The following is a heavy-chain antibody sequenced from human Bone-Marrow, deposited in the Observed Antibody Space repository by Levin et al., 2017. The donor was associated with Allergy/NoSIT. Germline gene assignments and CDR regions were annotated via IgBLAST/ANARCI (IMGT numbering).Heavy chain of an antibody. V-gene: IGHV4-31*03. D-gene: IGHD3-9*01. Sequence: SETLSLTCTVSGGSISSGGYYWSWIRQHPGKGLEWIGYIYYSGSTYYNPSLKSRVTISVDTSKNQFSLKLSSVTAADTAVYYCARGGLVLRYFDWLPYFDYWGQGTLVTVSS. CDR2: IYYSGST. CDR1: GGSISSGGYY. CDR3: ARGGLVLRYFDWLPYFDY. J-gene: IGHJ4*02.